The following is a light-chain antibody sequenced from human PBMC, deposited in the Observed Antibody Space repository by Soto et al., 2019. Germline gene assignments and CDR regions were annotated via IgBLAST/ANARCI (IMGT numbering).Light chain of an antibody. CDR2: GAS. CDR1: RTINTY. Sequence: DVRMTQSPSSLSASVGDTITITCRASRTINTYLNWFQQKPGEPPRLLIYGASTLHDGVPSRFSGSGSGADFTLTISGLQPEDSASYHCPQTYSAISFGGGTKVDI. CDR3: PQTYSAIS. V-gene: IGKV1-39*01. J-gene: IGKJ4*01.